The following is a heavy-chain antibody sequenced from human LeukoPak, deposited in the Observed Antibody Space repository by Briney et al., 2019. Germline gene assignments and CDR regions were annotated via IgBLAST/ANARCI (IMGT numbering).Heavy chain of an antibody. CDR3: ARGPYYYDSSGQGVY. J-gene: IGHJ4*02. Sequence: PGGSLRLSCAASGFTFSSYAMSWVRQAPGKGLEWVSAISDSGGSTYYADSVKGRFTISRDNSKNTLYLQMNSLRAEDTAVYYCARGPYYYDSSGQGVYWGQGTLVTVSS. CDR1: GFTFSSYA. D-gene: IGHD3-22*01. CDR2: ISDSGGST. V-gene: IGHV3-23*01.